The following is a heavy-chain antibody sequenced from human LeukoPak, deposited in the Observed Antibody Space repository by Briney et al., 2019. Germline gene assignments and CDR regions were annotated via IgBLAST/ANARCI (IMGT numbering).Heavy chain of an antibody. CDR1: GGSFSGYY. Sequence: PSETLSLTCAVYGGSFSGYYWSWIRQPPGKGLEWIGEINHSGSTNYNPSLKSRVTISVDTSKNQFSLKLSSVTAADTAVYYCAILPARDTYYYDSSGYYRPGVHWGQGTLVTVSS. D-gene: IGHD3-22*01. CDR3: AILPARDTYYYDSSGYYRPGVH. V-gene: IGHV4-34*01. CDR2: INHSGST. J-gene: IGHJ4*02.